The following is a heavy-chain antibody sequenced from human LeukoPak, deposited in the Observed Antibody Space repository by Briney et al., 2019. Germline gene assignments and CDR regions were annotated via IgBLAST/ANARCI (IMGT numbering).Heavy chain of an antibody. CDR1: GYTFTSYD. CDR3: ARGNVLRFLEWLFSAFDI. J-gene: IGHJ3*02. CDR2: MNPNSGNT. D-gene: IGHD3-3*01. Sequence: GASVKVSCKASGYTFTSYDINWERQATGQGLEWMGWMNPNSGNTGYAQKFQGRVTITRNTSISTAYMELSSLRSEDTAVYYCARGNVLRFLEWLFSAFDIWGQGTMVTVSS. V-gene: IGHV1-8*03.